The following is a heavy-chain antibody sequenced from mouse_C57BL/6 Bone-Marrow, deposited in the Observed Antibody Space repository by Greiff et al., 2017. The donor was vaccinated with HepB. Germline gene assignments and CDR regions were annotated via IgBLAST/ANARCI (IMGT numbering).Heavy chain of an antibody. CDR2: IEPENGDT. Sequence: EVQLQESGAELVRPGASVKLSCTASGFNIKDDYMHWVKQRPEQGLEWTGWIEPENGDTEYASKFQGKATITADTSSNTAYLQLSSLTSEDTAVYYCTTNWVDYWGQGTTLTVSS. CDR3: TTNWVDY. V-gene: IGHV14-4*01. D-gene: IGHD4-1*02. CDR1: GFNIKDDY. J-gene: IGHJ2*01.